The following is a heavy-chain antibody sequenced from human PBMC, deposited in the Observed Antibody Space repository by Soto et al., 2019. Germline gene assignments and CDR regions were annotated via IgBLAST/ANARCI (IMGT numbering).Heavy chain of an antibody. D-gene: IGHD6-6*01. V-gene: IGHV3-64*01. CDR3: ARTGMEYSSSSLGCMDV. CDR2: ISSNGGST. CDR1: GFTFSSYA. Sequence: PGGSPRLSCAASGFTFSSYAMPWVRQAPGKGLEYVSAISSNGGSTYYANSVKGRFTISRDNSKNTLYLQMGSLRAEDMAVYYCARTGMEYSSSSLGCMDVWGKGTTVTVSS. J-gene: IGHJ6*03.